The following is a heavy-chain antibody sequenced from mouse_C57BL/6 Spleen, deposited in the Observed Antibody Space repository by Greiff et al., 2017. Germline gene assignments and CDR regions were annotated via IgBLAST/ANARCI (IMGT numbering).Heavy chain of an antibody. V-gene: IGHV5-9-1*02. Sequence: EVMLVESGEGLVKPGGSLKLSCAASGFTFSSYAMSWVRQTPEKRLEWVAYISRGGDYIYYADTVKGRFTISRDNARNTLYLQMSSLKSEDTAMYYCTRDPGTRRGFDYWGQGTTLTVSS. J-gene: IGHJ2*01. CDR3: TRDPGTRRGFDY. D-gene: IGHD4-1*01. CDR1: GFTFSSYA. CDR2: ISRGGDYI.